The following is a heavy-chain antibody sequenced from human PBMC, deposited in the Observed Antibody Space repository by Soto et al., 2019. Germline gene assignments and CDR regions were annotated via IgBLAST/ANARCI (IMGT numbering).Heavy chain of an antibody. CDR2: IYHSGST. Sequence: QVQLQESGPGLVKPSGTLSLTCAVSGDSISSSNWWSWVRQPPGKGLEWIGEIYHSGSTNYNPSLKSRVTISVDKSKNQLSLKVSSVTAADTAVYYCARVFTPNIAAAGTFDYWGQGTLVTASS. CDR1: GDSISSSNW. D-gene: IGHD6-13*01. CDR3: ARVFTPNIAAAGTFDY. J-gene: IGHJ4*02. V-gene: IGHV4-4*02.